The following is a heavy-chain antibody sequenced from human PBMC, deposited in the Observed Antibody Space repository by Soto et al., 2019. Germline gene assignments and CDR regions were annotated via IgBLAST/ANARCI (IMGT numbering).Heavy chain of an antibody. Sequence: QVQLVQSGAEVKKPGASVKVSCKASGYTFTSYLMHWVRQAPGQRLEWMGWINAGNGNTKYSQKFQGRVTITRDTSASTAYMELSSLRSDDTAVYSCTILLYSSGLYVFDYWGQGTLVTVSS. CDR2: INAGNGNT. D-gene: IGHD6-19*01. J-gene: IGHJ4*02. CDR3: TILLYSSGLYVFDY. CDR1: GYTFTSYL. V-gene: IGHV1-3*01.